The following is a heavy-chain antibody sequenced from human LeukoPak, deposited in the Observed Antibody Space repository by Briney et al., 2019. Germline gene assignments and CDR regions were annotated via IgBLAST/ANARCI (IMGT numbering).Heavy chain of an antibody. CDR1: GGTFSSYA. CDR3: AAPLWELLRIALDAFDI. Sequence: ASVKVSCKASGGTFSSYAISWVRQAPGQGLEWMGGIIPIFGTANYAQKFQGRVTITADESTSTAYMELSSLRSEDTAVYYCAAPLWELLRIALDAFDIWGQGTMVTVSS. V-gene: IGHV1-69*13. J-gene: IGHJ3*02. D-gene: IGHD1-26*01. CDR2: IIPIFGTA.